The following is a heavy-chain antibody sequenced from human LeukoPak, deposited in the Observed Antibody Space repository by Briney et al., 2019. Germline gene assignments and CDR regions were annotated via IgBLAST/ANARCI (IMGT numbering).Heavy chain of an antibody. Sequence: SETLSLTCTVSGGSISSSSYYWGWIRQPPGKGLEWIGSIYYSGSTYYNPSLKSRVTISVDTSKNQFSLKLSSVTAADTAVYYCARSGSYQGEDAFDIWGQGTMVTVSS. CDR1: GGSISSSSYY. J-gene: IGHJ3*02. D-gene: IGHD1-26*01. CDR3: ARSGSYQGEDAFDI. V-gene: IGHV4-39*07. CDR2: IYYSGST.